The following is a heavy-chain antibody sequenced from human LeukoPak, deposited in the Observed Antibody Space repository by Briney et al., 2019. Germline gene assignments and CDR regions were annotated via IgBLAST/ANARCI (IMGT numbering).Heavy chain of an antibody. D-gene: IGHD6-19*01. V-gene: IGHV3-23*01. CDR2: ITTTGATT. CDR1: GFTFSSYN. J-gene: IGHJ5*02. Sequence: GGSLRLSCAASGFTFSSYNMNWVRQAPGKGLQWVSSITTTGATTYYADSVKGRFTISRDNFKNTVFLQMRSLRAEDTAVYYCARCTMGAGSGWCTWFDPWGQGTLVTVSS. CDR3: ARCTMGAGSGWCTWFDP.